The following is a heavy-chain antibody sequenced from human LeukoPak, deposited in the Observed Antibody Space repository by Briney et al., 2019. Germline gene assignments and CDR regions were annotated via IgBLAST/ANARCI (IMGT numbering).Heavy chain of an antibody. V-gene: IGHV4-59*01. CDR3: ARGSWYFDL. CDR2: ISYSGST. Sequence: SETLSLTCTVSGXSISSYFWTWIRQPPGKGLEWIGCISYSGSTNYNPSLKSRVTISVDTSKNQFTLKLSSVTAADTAVYYCARGSWYFDLWGRGTLVSVAS. CDR1: GXSISSYF. J-gene: IGHJ2*01.